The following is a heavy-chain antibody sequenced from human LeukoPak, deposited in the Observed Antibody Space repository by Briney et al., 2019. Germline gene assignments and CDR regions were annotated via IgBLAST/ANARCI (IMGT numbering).Heavy chain of an antibody. CDR3: ASRCIAAAAPCFDY. J-gene: IGHJ4*02. CDR2: ISSSSSYI. V-gene: IGHV3-21*01. D-gene: IGHD6-13*01. Sequence: GGSLRLSCAASGFTFSSYSMNWVRQAPGKGLEWLSSISSSSSYIYYADSVKGRFTISRDNAKNSLYLQMNSLRAEDTAVYYSASRCIAAAAPCFDYWGQGTLVTVSS. CDR1: GFTFSSYS.